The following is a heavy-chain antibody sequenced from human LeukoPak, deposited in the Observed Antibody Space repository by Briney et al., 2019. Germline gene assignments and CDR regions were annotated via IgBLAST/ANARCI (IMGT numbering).Heavy chain of an antibody. CDR2: ISSSSSYI. CDR3: ARDGRPYFGDYGIHLGGSFDY. J-gene: IGHJ4*02. Sequence: GRSLRLSCAASGFTFSSYSMNWVRQAPGKGLEWVSSISSSSSYIYYADSVKGRFTISRDNAKNSLYLQMNSLRAEDTAVYYCARDGRPYFGDYGIHLGGSFDYWGQGTLVTVSS. CDR1: GFTFSSYS. D-gene: IGHD4-17*01. V-gene: IGHV3-21*01.